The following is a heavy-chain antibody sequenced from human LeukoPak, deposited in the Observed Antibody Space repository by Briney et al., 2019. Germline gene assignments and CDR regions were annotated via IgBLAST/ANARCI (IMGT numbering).Heavy chain of an antibody. CDR1: GGSISSGGYY. CDR3: VRRRDSSAYAAFGI. J-gene: IGHJ3*02. D-gene: IGHD3-22*01. Sequence: SQTLSLTCTVSGGSISSGGYYWSWIRQHPGKGLEWIGYIDYSGSTYYNPSLRSRVTISVDTSKNQFSLKLSSVTAADTAVYYCVRRRDSSAYAAFGIWGQGTMVTVSA. CDR2: IDYSGST. V-gene: IGHV4-31*03.